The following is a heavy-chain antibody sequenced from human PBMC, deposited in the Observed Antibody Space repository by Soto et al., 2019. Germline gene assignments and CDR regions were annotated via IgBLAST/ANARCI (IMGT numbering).Heavy chain of an antibody. V-gene: IGHV2-5*01. CDR1: GFSLNAGGVG. CDR3: AHNPFWSGSQDWYDP. CDR2: IYWNDDE. D-gene: IGHD3-3*01. Sequence: QITLKESGPTVVKPTQTLTLTCTISGFSLNAGGVGVGWVRQTPGQALEWLAFIYWNDDERYSPSLKTRLTITKDTSKNQVVLTMTHMDPVDTGTYYCAHNPFWSGSQDWYDPWGQGTPVTVSP. J-gene: IGHJ5*02.